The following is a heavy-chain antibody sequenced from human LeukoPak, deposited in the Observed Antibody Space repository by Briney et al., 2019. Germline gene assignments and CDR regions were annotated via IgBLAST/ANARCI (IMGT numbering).Heavy chain of an antibody. CDR2: ISAYNGNT. D-gene: IGHD6-13*01. Sequence: APVKVSCKASGYTFTSYGISWVRQAPGQGLEWMGWISAYNGNTNYAQKLQGRVTMTTDTSTSTAYMELSSLRSEDTAVYYCARDGYSSSWYEGSGWFDPWGQGTLVTVSS. CDR1: GYTFTSYG. CDR3: ARDGYSSSWYEGSGWFDP. J-gene: IGHJ5*02. V-gene: IGHV1-18*01.